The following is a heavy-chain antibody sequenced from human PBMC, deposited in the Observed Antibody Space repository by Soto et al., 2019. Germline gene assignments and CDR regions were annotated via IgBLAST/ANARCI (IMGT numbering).Heavy chain of an antibody. CDR3: ARDRKYYYDSSGYPTTQGYGMDV. D-gene: IGHD3-22*01. CDR1: GGTISSYA. J-gene: IGHJ6*02. V-gene: IGHV1-69*13. Sequence: SVKVSCKASGGTISSYAIIWVRQAPGQGLEWMGGIIPIFGTANYAQKFQGRVTITADESTSTAYMELSSLRSEDTAVYYCARDRKYYYDSSGYPTTQGYGMDVWGQGTTVTVSS. CDR2: IIPIFGTA.